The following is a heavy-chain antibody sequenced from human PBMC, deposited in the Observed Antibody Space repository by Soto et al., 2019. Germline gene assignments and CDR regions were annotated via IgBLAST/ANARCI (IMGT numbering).Heavy chain of an antibody. CDR3: ARVVRFIGELEEADPDAFDI. V-gene: IGHV4-31*03. Sequence: SETLSLTCTVSGGSISSGGYYWSWIRQHPGKGLEWIGYIYYSGSTYYNPSLKSRVTISVDTSKNQFSLKLSSVTAADTAVYYCARVVRFIGELEEADPDAFDIWGQGTMVTVSS. CDR1: GGSISSGGYY. CDR2: IYYSGST. D-gene: IGHD3-10*01. J-gene: IGHJ3*02.